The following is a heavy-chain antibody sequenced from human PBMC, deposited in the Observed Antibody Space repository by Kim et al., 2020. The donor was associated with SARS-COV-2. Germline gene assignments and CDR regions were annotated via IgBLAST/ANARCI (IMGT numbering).Heavy chain of an antibody. V-gene: IGHV3-9*01. Sequence: SVKSRSTISRDNAKNPLYLQMNSLKAEDTALYYCAKDGYWSGRYYYYMDVWGKGTTVTVSS. D-gene: IGHD3-3*01. CDR3: AKDGYWSGRYYYYMDV. J-gene: IGHJ6*03.